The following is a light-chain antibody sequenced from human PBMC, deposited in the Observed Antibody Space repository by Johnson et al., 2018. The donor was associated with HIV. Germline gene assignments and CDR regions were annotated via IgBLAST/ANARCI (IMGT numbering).Light chain of an antibody. CDR1: SSNIGNNY. V-gene: IGLV1-51*01. CDR3: GTWDSSLSAGV. J-gene: IGLJ1*01. Sequence: QSVLTQPPSVSAAPGQKVTISCSGSSSNIGNNYVSWYQQLPGTAPKLLIYDNNKRPSGIPDRFSGSRYGTSATLAITGLQPGDEADYYCGTWDSSLSAGVFGTGTKVTVL. CDR2: DNN.